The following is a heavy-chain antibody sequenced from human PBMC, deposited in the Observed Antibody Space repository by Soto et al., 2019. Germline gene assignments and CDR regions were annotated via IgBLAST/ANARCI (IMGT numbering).Heavy chain of an antibody. V-gene: IGHV1-46*01. Sequence: ASVKVSCKASGYTFTSYYMHWVRQAPGQGLEWMGIINPSGGSTSYAQKFQGRVTMTRDTSTSTAYMELSSLRSEDTAVYYCARDVQYGDYEYYFDYWGQGTLVTVSS. CDR3: ARDVQYGDYEYYFDY. D-gene: IGHD4-17*01. CDR2: INPSGGST. CDR1: GYTFTSYY. J-gene: IGHJ4*02.